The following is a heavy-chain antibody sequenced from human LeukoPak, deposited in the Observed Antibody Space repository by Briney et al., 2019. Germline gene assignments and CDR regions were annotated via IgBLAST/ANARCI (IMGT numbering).Heavy chain of an antibody. D-gene: IGHD2-21*02. J-gene: IGHJ4*02. CDR2: MNPSSGNT. CDR1: GYTFTSYD. Sequence: ASVKVSCKASGYTFTSYDINWVRQATGQGLEWMGWMNPSSGNTGYAQKFQGSVTITRDTSTSTVYMELSSLRSEDTAVYYCARGGAYCGGDCYAFDYWGQGTLVTVSS. CDR3: ARGGAYCGGDCYAFDY. V-gene: IGHV1-8*01.